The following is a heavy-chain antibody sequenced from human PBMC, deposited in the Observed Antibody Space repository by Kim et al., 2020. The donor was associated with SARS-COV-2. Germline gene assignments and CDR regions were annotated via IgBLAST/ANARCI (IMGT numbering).Heavy chain of an antibody. CDR2: FDPEDGET. V-gene: IGHV1-24*01. CDR1: GYTLTELS. CDR3: ATLDSSGYSKEYYFHY. J-gene: IGHJ4*02. Sequence: ASVKVSCKVSGYTLTELSMHWVRQAPGKGLEWMGGFDPEDGETIYAQKFQGRVTMTEDTSTDTAYMELSSLRSEDTAVYYCATLDSSGYSKEYYFHYWGQGTLVTVSS. D-gene: IGHD3-22*01.